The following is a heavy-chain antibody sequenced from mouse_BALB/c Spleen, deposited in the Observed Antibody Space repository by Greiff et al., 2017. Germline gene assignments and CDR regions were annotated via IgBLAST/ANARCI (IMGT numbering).Heavy chain of an antibody. J-gene: IGHJ2*01. V-gene: IGHV5-17*02. CDR1: GFTFSSFG. CDR2: ISSGSSTI. Sequence: EVQGVESGGGLVQPGGSRKLSCAASGFTFSSFGMHWVRQAPEKGLEWVAYISSGSSTIYYADTVKGRFTISRDNPKNTLFLQMTSPRSEDTAMYYCARGGGDYFDYWGQGTTLTVSS. CDR3: ARGGGDYFDY.